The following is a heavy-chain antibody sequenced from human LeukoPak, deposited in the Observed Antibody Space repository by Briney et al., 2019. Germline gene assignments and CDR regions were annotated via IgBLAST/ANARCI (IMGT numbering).Heavy chain of an antibody. V-gene: IGHV3-11*05. CDR1: GFTFSDYY. J-gene: IGHJ4*02. CDR2: ISSTSSYI. CDR3: ARVSQWLVPY. Sequence: GGSLRLSCAASGFTFSDYYMSWLRQAPGKGLEWVSYISSTSSYINYADSMKGRFTISRDNAKNSLFLQMNSIRAESTAVYYCARVSQWLVPYWGQGTLVTVSS. D-gene: IGHD6-19*01.